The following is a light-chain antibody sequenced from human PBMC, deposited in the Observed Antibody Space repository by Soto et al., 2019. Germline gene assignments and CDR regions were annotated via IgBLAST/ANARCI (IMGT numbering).Light chain of an antibody. CDR3: TSWDDSLSGRV. Sequence: QSVLTQPPSASGTPGQRVTISCSGSGSNIGTNYVYWYQQVPGTAPKLLIYSNNQRPSGVPDRFSGSRSGTSASLAISGLRSEDEAHYYCTSWDDSLSGRVFGGGTKVTVL. J-gene: IGLJ2*01. CDR2: SNN. CDR1: GSNIGTNY. V-gene: IGLV1-47*02.